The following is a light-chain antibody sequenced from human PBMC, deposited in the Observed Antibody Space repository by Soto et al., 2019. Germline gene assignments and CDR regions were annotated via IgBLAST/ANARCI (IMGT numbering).Light chain of an antibody. J-gene: IGKJ1*01. CDR3: LQAHDNSLT. V-gene: IGKV1-6*01. Sequence: ATQMTQSPSSLSAPVGDRITITCRASRDIGSDLSWYQQKPGKAPTLLIYAASYLQSGVPSSFTDSRSVTENTLTVSSLQPENFATYYGLQAHDNSLTFAQLTKVAIK. CDR1: RDIGSD. CDR2: AAS.